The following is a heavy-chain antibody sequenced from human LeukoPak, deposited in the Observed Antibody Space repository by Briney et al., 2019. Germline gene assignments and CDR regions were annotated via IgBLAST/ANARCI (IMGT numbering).Heavy chain of an antibody. CDR3: ARHPRVPVPAATYYFDY. D-gene: IGHD2-2*01. J-gene: IGHJ4*02. CDR2: IYYSGST. V-gene: IGHV4-59*08. Sequence: PSGTLSLTCTVSGGSISSYYWSWIRQPPGKGLEWIGYIYYSGSTNYNPSLKSRVTISVDTSKNQFSLKLSSVTAADTAVYYCARHPRVPVPAATYYFDYWGQGTLVTVSS. CDR1: GGSISSYY.